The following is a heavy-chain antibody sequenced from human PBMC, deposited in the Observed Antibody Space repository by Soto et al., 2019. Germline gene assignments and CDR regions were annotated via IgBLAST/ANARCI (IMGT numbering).Heavy chain of an antibody. CDR3: ARDRGSGWLYSYYGMDV. D-gene: IGHD6-19*01. CDR1: GGTFSSYA. Sequence: SVKVSCKASGGTFSSYAISWVRQAPGQGLEWMGGIIPIFGTANYAQKFQGRVTITADESTSTAYMELSSLRSEDTAVYYCARDRGSGWLYSYYGMDVWGQGTTVTV. V-gene: IGHV1-69*13. CDR2: IIPIFGTA. J-gene: IGHJ6*02.